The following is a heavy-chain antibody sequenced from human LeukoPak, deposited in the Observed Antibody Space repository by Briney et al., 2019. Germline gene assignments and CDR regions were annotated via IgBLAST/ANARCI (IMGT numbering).Heavy chain of an antibody. D-gene: IGHD1-1*01. CDR1: GGTFSSYA. J-gene: IGHJ3*02. CDR2: IIPIFSTA. V-gene: IGHV1-69*13. CDR3: ARVMFRYNWNDGDNAFDI. Sequence: GASVKVSCKASGGTFSSYAISWVRQAPGQGLEWMGGIIPIFSTANYAQKFQGRVTITADESTSTAYMELSSLRSEDTAVYYCARVMFRYNWNDGDNAFDIWGQGTMVTVSS.